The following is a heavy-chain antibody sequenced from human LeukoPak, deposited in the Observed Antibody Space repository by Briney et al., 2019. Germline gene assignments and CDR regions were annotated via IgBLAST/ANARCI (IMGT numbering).Heavy chain of an antibody. J-gene: IGHJ4*02. Sequence: PGRSLRLSCEASAFTFSSYAMSWVRQAPGEGLEWVSGISTNGGRTTYADSVKGRLTISRDNPRNMRYMERNSLRAEDTAVYYCSVMHRYYDGSGYWVQWGQGTLVTVSS. CDR3: SVMHRYYDGSGYWVQ. V-gene: IGHV3-23*01. D-gene: IGHD3-22*01. CDR2: ISTNGGRT. CDR1: AFTFSSYA.